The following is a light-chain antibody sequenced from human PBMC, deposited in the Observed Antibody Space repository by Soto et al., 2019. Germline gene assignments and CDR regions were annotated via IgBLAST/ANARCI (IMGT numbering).Light chain of an antibody. CDR2: DNT. J-gene: IGLJ2*01. CDR3: GTWDSSLSAWV. V-gene: IGLV1-51*01. Sequence: QSVLTQQHSVSAAPGQKVTISCSGSSSNIGNNGVAWYQQLPGTAPTLLIYDNTERPSGIPDRFSGSMSGTSATLGITGLQTGDEADYYCGTWDSSLSAWVFGGGTKVTVL. CDR1: SSNIGNNG.